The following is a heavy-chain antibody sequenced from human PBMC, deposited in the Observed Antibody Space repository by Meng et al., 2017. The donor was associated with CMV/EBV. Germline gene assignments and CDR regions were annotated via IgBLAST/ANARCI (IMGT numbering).Heavy chain of an antibody. V-gene: IGHV3-48*04. Sequence: ETLSLTCAASGFTFSSYSMNWVRQAPGKGLEWVSYISSSSSTIYYADSVKGRFTISRDNAKNSLYLQMNSLRAEDTAVYYCARGRRGYSGYDFYDYWGQGTLVTVSS. CDR2: ISSSSSTI. CDR3: ARGRRGYSGYDFYDY. J-gene: IGHJ4*02. CDR1: GFTFSSYS. D-gene: IGHD5-12*01.